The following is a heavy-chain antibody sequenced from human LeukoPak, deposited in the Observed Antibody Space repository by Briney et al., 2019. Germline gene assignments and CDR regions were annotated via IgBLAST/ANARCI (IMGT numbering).Heavy chain of an antibody. CDR3: AREESFSGGSQSLDY. J-gene: IGHJ4*02. Sequence: ASVKVSRKASGYTFTGYYIHWVRQAPGQGLEWIAWINPNTGDTNYAQRFQGRVTMTRDTSVNTAYMELSRLRSDDTAVYFCAREESFSGGSQSLDYWGQGTLVTVSS. D-gene: IGHD2-15*01. V-gene: IGHV1-2*02. CDR1: GYTFTGYY. CDR2: INPNTGDT.